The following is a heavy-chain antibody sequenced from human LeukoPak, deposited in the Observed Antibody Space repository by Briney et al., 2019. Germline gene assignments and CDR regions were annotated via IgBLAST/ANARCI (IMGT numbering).Heavy chain of an antibody. D-gene: IGHD5-12*01. CDR2: IYYSGST. CDR3: ARGRRRAATIFDWFDP. V-gene: IGHV4-31*03. Sequence: SETLSLTCTVSGGSISSGGYYWSWIRQHPGKGLEWIEYIYYSGSTYYNPSLKSRVTISVDTSKNQFSLKLSSVTAADTAVYYCARGRRRAATIFDWFDPWGQGTLVTVSS. J-gene: IGHJ5*02. CDR1: GGSISSGGYY.